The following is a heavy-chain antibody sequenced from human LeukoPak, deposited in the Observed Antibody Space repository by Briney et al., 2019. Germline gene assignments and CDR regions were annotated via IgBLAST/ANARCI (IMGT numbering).Heavy chain of an antibody. J-gene: IGHJ5*02. CDR2: INHSGSA. D-gene: IGHD6-13*01. Sequence: SETLCLSCAVSGGCFSGYYWSWVCQPPGKGLEWVGEINHSGSANYNPSLRSRVAISVDTSKNQFSLKLSSVSAADTAVYYCARGGRQQLVLVSHNWFDPWGQGTLVTVSS. CDR1: GGCFSGYY. CDR3: ARGGRQQLVLVSHNWFDP. V-gene: IGHV4-34*01.